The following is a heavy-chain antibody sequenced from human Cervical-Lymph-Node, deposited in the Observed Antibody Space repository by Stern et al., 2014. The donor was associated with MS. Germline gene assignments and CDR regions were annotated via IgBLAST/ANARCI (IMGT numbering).Heavy chain of an antibody. V-gene: IGHV3-30*18. Sequence: VPLVESGGGVVQPGRSLRLSCAASGFTFSSYGMHWVRQAPGKGLEWVAVISYDGSNKYYADSVKGRFTISRDNSKNTLYLQMNSLRAEDTAVYYCAKEGRFLEWFPYYYGMDVWGQGTTVTVSS. D-gene: IGHD3-3*01. J-gene: IGHJ6*02. CDR1: GFTFSSYG. CDR2: ISYDGSNK. CDR3: AKEGRFLEWFPYYYGMDV.